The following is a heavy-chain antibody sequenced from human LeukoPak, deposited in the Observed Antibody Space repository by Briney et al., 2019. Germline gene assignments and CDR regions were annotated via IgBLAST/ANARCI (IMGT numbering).Heavy chain of an antibody. J-gene: IGHJ4*02. CDR1: GFSFDYYA. Sequence: GGSLRLSCAASGFSFDYYAMSWVRQAPGKGLEWVSAIGGSTGRTYYADSVKGRFTVSRDNSKNTLYLQMTSLRAEDTAIYYCAKDRRSLVGPTNFDYWGQGTPVTVSS. CDR3: AKDRRSLVGPTNFDY. D-gene: IGHD1-26*01. V-gene: IGHV3-23*01. CDR2: IGGSTGRT.